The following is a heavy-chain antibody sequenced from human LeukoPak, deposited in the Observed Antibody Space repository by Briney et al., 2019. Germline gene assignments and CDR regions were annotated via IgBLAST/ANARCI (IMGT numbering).Heavy chain of an antibody. V-gene: IGHV4-4*07. J-gene: IGHJ3*02. CDR2: IYTSGST. D-gene: IGHD3-22*01. Sequence: SETLSLTCTVSGGSISSYYWSWIRQPAGKGLEWIGRIYTSGSTNYNPSLKSRVTMSVDTSKNQFSLKLSSVTAADTAVYYCARVRAYYYHSSGIDAFDIWGQGTMVTVSS. CDR3: ARVRAYYYHSSGIDAFDI. CDR1: GGSISSYY.